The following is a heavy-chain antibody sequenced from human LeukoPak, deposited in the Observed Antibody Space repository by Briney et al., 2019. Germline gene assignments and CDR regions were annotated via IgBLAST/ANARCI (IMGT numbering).Heavy chain of an antibody. CDR3: VRDYGSTDDYGKFDY. V-gene: IGHV4-39*07. D-gene: IGHD4-17*01. CDR1: GGSISSSDYY. J-gene: IGHJ4*02. Sequence: SETLSLTCTVSGGSISSSDYYWDWIRQPPWKGLEWIGRIYYSGSTYYNPSLKSRVTISVDTSRNQFSLKLSSVTAADTAVYYCVRDYGSTDDYGKFDYWGQGTLVTVSS. CDR2: IYYSGST.